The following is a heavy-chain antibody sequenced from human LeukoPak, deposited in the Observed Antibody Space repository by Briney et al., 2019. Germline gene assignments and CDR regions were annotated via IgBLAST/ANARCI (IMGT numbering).Heavy chain of an antibody. J-gene: IGHJ4*02. D-gene: IGHD5-24*01. CDR1: GGSISSSSYY. Sequence: SETLSLTCTVSGGSISSSSYYWGWIRQPPGKGLEWIGSIYYSGSTYYNPSLKSRVTISVDTSKNQFSLKLSSVTAADTAVYYCARVIRDGYTKDYFDYWGQGTLVTVSS. CDR3: ARVIRDGYTKDYFDY. V-gene: IGHV4-39*07. CDR2: IYYSGST.